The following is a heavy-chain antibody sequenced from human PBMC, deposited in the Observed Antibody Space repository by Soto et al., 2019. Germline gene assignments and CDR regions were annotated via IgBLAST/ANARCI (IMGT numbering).Heavy chain of an antibody. D-gene: IGHD1-1*01. CDR2: SYATGTT. J-gene: IGHJ5*02. Sequence: QVQLQESGPGLVKPSETLSLTCTVSGASISGFYWSWIRKSAGKGLGWIGRSYATGTTDYNPSLKSRVMMPVDTSKKQFSLKLRSVTAADTAVYYCVRDGTKTLRDWFDPWGQGISVTVSS. CDR3: VRDGTKTLRDWFDP. V-gene: IGHV4-4*07. CDR1: GASISGFY.